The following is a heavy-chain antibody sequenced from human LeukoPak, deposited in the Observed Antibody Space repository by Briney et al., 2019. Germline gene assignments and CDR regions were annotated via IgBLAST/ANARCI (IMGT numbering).Heavy chain of an antibody. CDR1: GGTFSSYA. Sequence: VASVKVSCKASGGTFSSYAISWVRQAPGQGLEWMGRIIPIFGTANYAQKFQGRVTITTDESTSTAYMELSSPRSGDTAVYYCAREVDFWSADMCDWGQGTLVTVSS. J-gene: IGHJ4*02. CDR2: IIPIFGTA. CDR3: AREVDFWSADMCD. V-gene: IGHV1-69*05. D-gene: IGHD3-3*01.